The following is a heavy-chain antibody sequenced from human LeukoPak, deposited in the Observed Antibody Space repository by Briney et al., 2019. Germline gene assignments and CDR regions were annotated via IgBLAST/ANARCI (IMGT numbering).Heavy chain of an antibody. J-gene: IGHJ6*02. V-gene: IGHV3-7*01. CDR3: ARYCGGDCYGMDV. CDR1: GFTFSSYW. Sequence: GGSLRLSCAASGFTFSSYWMSWVRQAPGKGLEWLANIKQDGSEIHYVDSVKGRFTISRENAKNSLYLQMNSLRAEDTAVYYCARYCGGDCYGMDVWGQGTTVTVSS. D-gene: IGHD2-21*01. CDR2: IKQDGSEI.